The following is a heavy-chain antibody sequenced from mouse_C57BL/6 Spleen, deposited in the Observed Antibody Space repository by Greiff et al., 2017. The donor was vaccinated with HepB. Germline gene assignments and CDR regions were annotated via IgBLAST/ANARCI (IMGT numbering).Heavy chain of an antibody. J-gene: IGHJ1*03. D-gene: IGHD2-2*01. V-gene: IGHV1-69*01. CDR2: IDPSDSYT. CDR3: ARRGYYGYFDV. CDR1: GYTFTSYW. Sequence: QVHVKQPGAELVMPGASVKLSCKASGYTFTSYWMHWVKQRPGQGLEWIGEIDPSDSYTNYNQKFKGKSTVTVDKSSSTAYMQLSSLTSEDSAVYYCARRGYYGYFDVWGTGTTVTVSS.